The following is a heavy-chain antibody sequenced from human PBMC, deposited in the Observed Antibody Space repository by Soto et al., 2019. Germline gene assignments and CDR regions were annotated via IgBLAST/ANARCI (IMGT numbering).Heavy chain of an antibody. CDR3: ARVPGWGGGGGWFDP. Sequence: QVQLVQSGAEVKKPGSSVKVSCKASGGTFSSYAISWVRQAPGQGLEWMGGIIPIFGTANYAQKFQGRVTIPGDKSPTTAYRGRRSLRCEDRPVFYWARVPGWGGGGGWFDPWGQGTLVTVSS. CDR1: GGTFSSYA. J-gene: IGHJ5*02. D-gene: IGHD3-16*01. CDR2: IIPIFGTA. V-gene: IGHV1-69*14.